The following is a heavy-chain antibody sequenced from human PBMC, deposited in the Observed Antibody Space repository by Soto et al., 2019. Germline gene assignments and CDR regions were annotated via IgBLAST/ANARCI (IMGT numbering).Heavy chain of an antibody. Sequence: SETLSLTCTVSGGSISSSSYYWGWIRQPPGKGLEWIGSIYYSGSTYYNPSLKSRVTISVDTSKNQFSLKLSSVTAADTAVYYCARRAYCGGDCYLDTQYYFDYWGQGTLVTVSS. D-gene: IGHD2-21*02. CDR1: GGSISSSSYY. CDR3: ARRAYCGGDCYLDTQYYFDY. CDR2: IYYSGST. J-gene: IGHJ4*02. V-gene: IGHV4-39*01.